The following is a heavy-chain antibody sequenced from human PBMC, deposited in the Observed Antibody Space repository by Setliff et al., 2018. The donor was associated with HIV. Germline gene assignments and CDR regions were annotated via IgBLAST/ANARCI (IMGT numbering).Heavy chain of an antibody. V-gene: IGHV4-38-2*02. CDR2: IYRSGST. J-gene: IGHJ4*02. CDR3: ARDTSDGYGHFDY. D-gene: IGHD2-15*01. CDR1: GYSISSGYY. Sequence: SETLSLTCAVSGYSISSGYYWGWIRQPPGKGLEWIGLIYRSGSTYYNPSLKSRVTISVDRSRNQFSLKLSSVTAADTAVYCCARDTSDGYGHFDYWGQGDLVTVSS.